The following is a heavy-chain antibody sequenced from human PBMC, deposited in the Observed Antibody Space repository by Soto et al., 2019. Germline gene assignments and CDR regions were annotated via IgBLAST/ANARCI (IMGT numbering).Heavy chain of an antibody. CDR3: AREPNIGWDWAINWFDP. V-gene: IGHV4-39*02. Sequence: SETLSLTCTVSGDSISSSSYYWGWIRQPPGKGLEWIGNINYSGSTYYNQSLQSRVTTSVDTSKNQFSLKLSSVIAADTAVYYCAREPNIGWDWAINWFDPWGQGTPVTVSS. D-gene: IGHD6-19*01. CDR2: INYSGST. J-gene: IGHJ5*02. CDR1: GDSISSSSYY.